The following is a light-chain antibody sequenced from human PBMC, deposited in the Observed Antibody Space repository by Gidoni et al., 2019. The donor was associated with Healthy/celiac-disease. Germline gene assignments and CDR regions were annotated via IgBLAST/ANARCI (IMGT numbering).Light chain of an antibody. V-gene: IGKV1-39*01. CDR3: QQSYSTPPRT. CDR1: QSISSY. Sequence: EIQMTKSPSSLSASVGDSVTITCRASQSISSYLNWYQQKPGKAPKLLIYAASSLQSGVPSRFSGSGSGTDFTLTISSLQREDFATYYCQQSYSTPPRTFGQGTKLEIK. CDR2: AAS. J-gene: IGKJ2*01.